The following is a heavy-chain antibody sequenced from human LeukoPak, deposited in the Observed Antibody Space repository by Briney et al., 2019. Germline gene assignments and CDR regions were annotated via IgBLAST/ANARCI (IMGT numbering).Heavy chain of an antibody. Sequence: PSETLSLTCTVSGGSISSYYWSWIRQPPGKVLEWIGYIYYSGSTNYNPSLKRRVTISVDTSKNQFSLKLSSVTAADTAVYYCATGYSSRWYYFDYWGQGTLVTVSS. J-gene: IGHJ4*02. CDR2: IYYSGST. CDR3: ATGYSSRWYYFDY. D-gene: IGHD6-19*01. CDR1: GGSISSYY. V-gene: IGHV4-59*01.